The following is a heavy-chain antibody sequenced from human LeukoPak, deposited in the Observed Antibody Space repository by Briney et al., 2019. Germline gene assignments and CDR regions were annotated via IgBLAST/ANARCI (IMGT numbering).Heavy chain of an antibody. V-gene: IGHV3-48*01. CDR3: ARETPQSSSWTAFDY. J-gene: IGHJ4*02. Sequence: GGSLRLSCAASGFTFSNYNMNWVRQAPGKGLEWVSYITLSSSTIYYADSVKGRFTISRDNAKNSLSLQMNSLRAEDTAVYYCARETPQSSSWTAFDYWGQGTLVTVSS. CDR1: GFTFSNYN. D-gene: IGHD6-13*01. CDR2: ITLSSSTI.